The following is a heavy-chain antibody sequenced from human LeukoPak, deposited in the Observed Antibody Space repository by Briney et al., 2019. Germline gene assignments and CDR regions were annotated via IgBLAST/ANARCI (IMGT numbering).Heavy chain of an antibody. Sequence: GGTLRLSCAASGFTFSNYGMNWVRQAPGKGLEWVSALSSSGGSTYYADSVKGRFTISRDNSKNTLYLQMNSLRAEDTAVYYCARRSYYDLDYFDYWGQGTLVTVSS. D-gene: IGHD1-26*01. CDR2: LSSSGGST. CDR1: GFTFSNYG. J-gene: IGHJ4*02. V-gene: IGHV3-23*01. CDR3: ARRSYYDLDYFDY.